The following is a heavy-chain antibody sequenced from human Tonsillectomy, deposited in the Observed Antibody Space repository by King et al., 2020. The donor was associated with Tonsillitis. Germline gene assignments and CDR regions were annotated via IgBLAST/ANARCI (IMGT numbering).Heavy chain of an antibody. CDR1: GGSISSYY. J-gene: IGHJ3*02. V-gene: IGHV4-59*01. D-gene: IGHD7-27*01. CDR3: ASDWGSGAFDI. CDR2: IYYSGTT. Sequence: VQLQESGPGLVKPSETLSLTCTVSGGSISSYYWNWIPQPPGKGLEWIGYIYYSGTTNYNPSLKSRVTISVDTSKNQFSLKLSSVTAADTAVYYCASDWGSGAFDIWGQGTMVTVSS.